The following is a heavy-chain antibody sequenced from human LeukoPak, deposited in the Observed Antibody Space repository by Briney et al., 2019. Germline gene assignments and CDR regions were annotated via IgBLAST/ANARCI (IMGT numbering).Heavy chain of an antibody. CDR3: ARARGYSSGPFDY. J-gene: IGHJ4*02. V-gene: IGHV3-66*02. Sequence: GGSLRLSCAASGFTVSSNYMSWVRQAPGKGLEWVSVIYSGGSTYYADSVEGRFTISRDNSKNTLYLQMNSLRAEDTAVYYCARARGYSSGPFDYWGQGTLVTVSS. CDR1: GFTVSSNY. CDR2: IYSGGST. D-gene: IGHD6-19*01.